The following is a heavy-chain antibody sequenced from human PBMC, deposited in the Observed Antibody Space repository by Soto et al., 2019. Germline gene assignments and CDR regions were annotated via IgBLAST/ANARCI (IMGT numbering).Heavy chain of an antibody. J-gene: IGHJ3*02. CDR1: GLTFSSYA. Sequence: EVQLLESGGGLVQPGGSLRLSCEASGLTFSSYAMTWVRQAPGKGLEWVSAISGSGYSTDYADSVKGRFTISRDNSTNTLYLQMNILRVEDTAVYYCAKDMLSAAASDAFDIGGKGTMVTVSS. CDR3: AKDMLSAAASDAFDI. CDR2: ISGSGYST. D-gene: IGHD2-2*01. V-gene: IGHV3-23*01.